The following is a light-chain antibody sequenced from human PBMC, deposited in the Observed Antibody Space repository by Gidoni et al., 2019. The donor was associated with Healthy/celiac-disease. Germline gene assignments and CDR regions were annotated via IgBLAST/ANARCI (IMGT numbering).Light chain of an antibody. CDR3: QQSYSTPRT. CDR2: AAS. CDR1: QSISSY. V-gene: IGKV1-39*01. Sequence: DIQMTQSPSSLSASVGDRFTITCRASQSISSYLNWYQQKPGKAPKLLIYAASSLQSGVPSRFSGSGSGTDFTLTISSLQPEDFATYYCQQSYSTPRTFGQXTKLEIK. J-gene: IGKJ2*01.